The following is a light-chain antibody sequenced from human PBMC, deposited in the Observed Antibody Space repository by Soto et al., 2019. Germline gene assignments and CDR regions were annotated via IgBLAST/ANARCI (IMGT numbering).Light chain of an antibody. V-gene: IGKV3-15*01. Sequence: EIVMTQSPATLSVSPGERVTLSCRASQSVSSKLAWFQQKPGQAPRLLIYGAFTRATGIPTRFSGSGSETEFTLTISSLQSEDFAVYYCQQYNNWPPYTFGQGTKVDIK. CDR2: GAF. J-gene: IGKJ2*01. CDR1: QSVSSK. CDR3: QQYNNWPPYT.